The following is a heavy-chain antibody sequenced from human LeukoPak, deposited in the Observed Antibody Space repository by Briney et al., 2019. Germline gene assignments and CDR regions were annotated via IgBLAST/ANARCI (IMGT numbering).Heavy chain of an antibody. CDR2: ISAYNGNT. J-gene: IGHJ4*02. V-gene: IGHV1-18*01. CDR1: GCTFTSYG. D-gene: IGHD2-2*02. CDR3: ARETMRYCSSTSCYKGEFDY. Sequence: ASVKVSCKASGCTFTSYGISWVRQAPGQGLEWMGWISAYNGNTNYAQKLQGRVTMTTDTSTSTAYMELRSLRSGDTAVYYCARETMRYCSSTSCYKGEFDYWGQGTLVTVSS.